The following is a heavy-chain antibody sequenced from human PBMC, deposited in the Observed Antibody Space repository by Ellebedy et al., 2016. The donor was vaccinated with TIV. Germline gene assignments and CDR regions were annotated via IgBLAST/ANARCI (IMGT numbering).Heavy chain of an antibody. D-gene: IGHD6-19*01. CDR3: ARSRIEVAGTGAFDI. CDR2: IRDNDDKT. Sequence: GGSLRLSCVASGFTFSIYHMSWVRQAPGKGLEGLEWVATIRDNDDKTNYTDSVKGRFTISRDRSKNTLYLQMNTLRVEDTAVYFCARSRIEVAGTGAFDIWGQGTLVTVSS. J-gene: IGHJ3*02. CDR1: GFTFSIYH. V-gene: IGHV3-23*01.